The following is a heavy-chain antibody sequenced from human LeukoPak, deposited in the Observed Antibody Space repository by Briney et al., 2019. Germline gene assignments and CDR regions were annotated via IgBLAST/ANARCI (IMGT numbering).Heavy chain of an antibody. V-gene: IGHV3-30-3*01. CDR3: ARGSDSSGYSNWFDP. Sequence: GGSLRLSCAASGFTFSSYAMHWVRQAPGKGLGWVAVISYDGSNKYYADSVKGRFTISRDNSKNTLYLQMNSLRAEDTAVYYCARGSDSSGYSNWFDPWGQGTLVTVSS. D-gene: IGHD3-22*01. CDR2: ISYDGSNK. J-gene: IGHJ5*02. CDR1: GFTFSSYA.